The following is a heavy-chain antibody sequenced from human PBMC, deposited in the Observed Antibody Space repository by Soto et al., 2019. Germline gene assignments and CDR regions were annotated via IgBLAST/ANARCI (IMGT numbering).Heavy chain of an antibody. CDR3: ASDRTDSGFYTNWTDP. CDR2: IIPIFGTT. J-gene: IGHJ5*02. CDR1: GGTFGSDA. D-gene: IGHD3-22*01. V-gene: IGHV1-69*06. Sequence: AASVKVSCKASGGTFGSDAITWVRQAPGQGLEWVGRIIPIFGTTNYAQNLQGRVTISADKSTLTSYMELHSLTSDDTALYYCASDRTDSGFYTNWTDPWAQGTQVTVSS.